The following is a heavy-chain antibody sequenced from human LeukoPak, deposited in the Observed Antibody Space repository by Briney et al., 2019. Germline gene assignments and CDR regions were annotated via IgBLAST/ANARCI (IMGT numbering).Heavy chain of an antibody. J-gene: IGHJ4*02. Sequence: GGSLRLSCAASGFTFSSYDIHWVRQAPGKGLEWVAFIRNDGSNKYYADSVKGRFTISRDNSKNTLYLQMNSLRAEDTAVYYCAKLLSNSGRFLYWGQGTLVTVSS. V-gene: IGHV3-30*02. CDR1: GFTFSSYD. CDR3: AKLLSNSGRFLY. CDR2: IRNDGSNK. D-gene: IGHD4-23*01.